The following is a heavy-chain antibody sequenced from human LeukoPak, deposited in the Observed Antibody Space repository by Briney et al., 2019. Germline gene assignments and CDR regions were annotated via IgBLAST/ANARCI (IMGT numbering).Heavy chain of an antibody. Sequence: ASVKVSCKASGYTFVSYGISWVRQAPGQGLEWMGWISANSGIRDYAQKLQGRVTMTTDTSTSTAYMELRSLRSDDTAVYYCARRSRDGYNSPLDYWGQGTLVTVSS. J-gene: IGHJ4*02. CDR2: ISANSGIR. CDR1: GYTFVSYG. V-gene: IGHV1-18*01. D-gene: IGHD5-24*01. CDR3: ARRSRDGYNSPLDY.